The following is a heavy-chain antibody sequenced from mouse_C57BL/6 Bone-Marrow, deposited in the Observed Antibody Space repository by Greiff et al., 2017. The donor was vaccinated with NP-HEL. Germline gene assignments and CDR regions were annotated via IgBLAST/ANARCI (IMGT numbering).Heavy chain of an antibody. Sequence: VKLMESGPELVKPGASVKISCKASGYAFSSSWMNWVKQRPGKGLEWIGRIYPGDGDTNYNGKLKGKATLTADKSSSTAYMQLSSLTSEDSAVYFCAVYDYDEGVDYWGQGTSVTVSS. CDR3: AVYDYDEGVDY. D-gene: IGHD2-4*01. CDR2: IYPGDGDT. J-gene: IGHJ4*01. CDR1: GYAFSSSW. V-gene: IGHV1-82*01.